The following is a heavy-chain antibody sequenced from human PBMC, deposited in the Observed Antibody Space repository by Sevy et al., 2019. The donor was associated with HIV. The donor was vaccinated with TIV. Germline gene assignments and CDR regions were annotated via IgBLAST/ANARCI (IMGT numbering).Heavy chain of an antibody. CDR2: INHSGST. V-gene: IGHV4-34*01. Sequence: SETLSLTCAVYGGSFSGYYWSWIRQPPGKGLEWIGEINHSGSTNYNPSLKSRVTISVDTSKNQFSLKLSSVTAADTAVYYCARSRRTWVYYDSRKPFDYWGQGTLVTVSS. CDR1: GGSFSGYY. J-gene: IGHJ4*02. CDR3: ARSRRTWVYYDSRKPFDY. D-gene: IGHD3-22*01.